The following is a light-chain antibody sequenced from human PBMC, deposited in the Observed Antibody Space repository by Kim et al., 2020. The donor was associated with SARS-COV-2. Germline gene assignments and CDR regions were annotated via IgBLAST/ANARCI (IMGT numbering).Light chain of an antibody. CDR2: DNN. CDR3: GTCDRSPSAGL. CDR1: SSNIRNNY. V-gene: IGLV1-51*01. Sequence: GHKVTISCSGSSSNIRNNYVSWYQQLPGTAPKLRIYDNNKRPSVIPDRFSGSKSGTSATLGITGLQTGDEADYYCGTCDRSPSAGLFGAGTKLT. J-gene: IGLJ3*02.